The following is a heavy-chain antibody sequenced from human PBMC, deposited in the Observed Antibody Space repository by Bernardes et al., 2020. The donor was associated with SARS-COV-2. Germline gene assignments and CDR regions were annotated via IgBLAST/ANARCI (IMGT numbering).Heavy chain of an antibody. J-gene: IGHJ4*02. CDR3: ARASQSYGDYDY. CDR2: ISGYNRDT. D-gene: IGHD4-17*01. CDR1: GYTFNRYG. V-gene: IGHV1-18*01. Sequence: ASMKVSCKASGYTFNRYGLTWVRQAPGQGLEWMGWISGYNRDTKYAQKFRGRVTMTKDTSTSTAYMELRSLRSDDTAVYYCARASQSYGDYDYWGQGTLVTVSS.